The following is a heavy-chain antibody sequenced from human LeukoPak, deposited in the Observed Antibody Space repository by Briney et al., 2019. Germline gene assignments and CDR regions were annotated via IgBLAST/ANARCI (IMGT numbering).Heavy chain of an antibody. CDR3: ARVPTGHYDSSGYYYETLPNWFDP. V-gene: IGHV3-11*01. CDR1: GFTFSDYY. Sequence: GGSLRLSCAASGFTFSDYYMSWIRQAPGKGLEWVSYISSSGSTIYYADSVKGRFTFSRDNAKNSLYLQMNSLRAEDTAVYYCARVPTGHYDSSGYYYETLPNWFDPWGQGTLVTVSS. J-gene: IGHJ5*02. D-gene: IGHD3-22*01. CDR2: ISSSGSTI.